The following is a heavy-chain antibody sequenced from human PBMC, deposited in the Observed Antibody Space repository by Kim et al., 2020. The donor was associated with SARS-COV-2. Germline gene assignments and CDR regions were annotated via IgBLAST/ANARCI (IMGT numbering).Heavy chain of an antibody. V-gene: IGHV1-2*02. CDR2: IYPYSGAT. CDR3: ARLRVAVHYAMDV. Sequence: ASVKVSCKASGYTFTGYYLHWVRQAPGQGLEWMGWIYPYSGATKYSQKFQGRVTMTRDTSSSTVYLELNTLRSGDTAVYYFARLRVAVHYAMDVWGQGTT. D-gene: IGHD2-15*01. J-gene: IGHJ6*02. CDR1: GYTFTGYY.